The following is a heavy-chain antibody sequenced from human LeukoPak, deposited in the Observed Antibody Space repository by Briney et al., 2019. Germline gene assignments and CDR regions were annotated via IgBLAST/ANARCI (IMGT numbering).Heavy chain of an antibody. Sequence: ASVKVSCKASGYTFTSYYMHWVRQAPGQGLEWMGIINPSGGSTSYAQKFQGRVTMTRDMSTSTVYMELSSLRSEDTAVYYCARARGQLAVFDYWGQGTLVTVSS. V-gene: IGHV1-46*01. CDR2: INPSGGST. CDR3: ARARGQLAVFDY. J-gene: IGHJ4*02. D-gene: IGHD6-6*01. CDR1: GYTFTSYY.